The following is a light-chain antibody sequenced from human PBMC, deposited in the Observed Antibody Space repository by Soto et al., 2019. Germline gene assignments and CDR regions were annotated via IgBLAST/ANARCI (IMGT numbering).Light chain of an antibody. Sequence: EIVMTQSPATLSVSPGKRATLSCRASQSVSNNLAWYQQKPGQTPRLLIYGASTRATGIPARFSGSGSGTEFTLTISSLQSEDFAVYYCQHYYNWPETFGQGTKLEIK. J-gene: IGKJ2*01. CDR3: QHYYNWPET. CDR2: GAS. CDR1: QSVSNN. V-gene: IGKV3-15*01.